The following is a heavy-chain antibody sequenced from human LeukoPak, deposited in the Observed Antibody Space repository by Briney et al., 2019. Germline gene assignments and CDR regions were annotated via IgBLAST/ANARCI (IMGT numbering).Heavy chain of an antibody. V-gene: IGHV3-30*02. CDR2: IRYDGSNK. J-gene: IGHJ4*02. CDR1: GFKFSDHY. D-gene: IGHD4-17*01. Sequence: PGGSLRLSCAASGFKFSDHYIDWVRQAPGKGLEWVAFIRYDGSNKYYADSVKGRFTISRDNSKNTLYLQMNSLRAEDTAVYYCAKDHQWGPTVTMGYWGQGTLVTVSS. CDR3: AKDHQWGPTVTMGY.